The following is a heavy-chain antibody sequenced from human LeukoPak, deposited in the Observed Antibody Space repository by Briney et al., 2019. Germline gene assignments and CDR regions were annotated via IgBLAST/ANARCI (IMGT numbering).Heavy chain of an antibody. D-gene: IGHD5-12*01. CDR3: ARVGGGYSGYGPKDY. J-gene: IGHJ4*02. Sequence: ASVKVSCKASGYTFTGYYMHWVRQAPGQGLEWVGWINPNSGGTHYAQKFQGRVTMTRDTSISTAYMELSRLRSDDTAVYYCARVGGGYSGYGPKDYWGQGTLVTVSS. CDR2: INPNSGGT. CDR1: GYTFTGYY. V-gene: IGHV1-2*02.